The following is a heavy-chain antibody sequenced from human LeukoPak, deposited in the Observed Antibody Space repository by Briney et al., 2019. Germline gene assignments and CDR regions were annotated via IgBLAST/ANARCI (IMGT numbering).Heavy chain of an antibody. D-gene: IGHD6-19*01. CDR2: IRSDGSDK. Sequence: GGSLRLSCAASGFTFSSYGMNWVRQAPGKGLDWVTSIRSDGSDKKYADSVKGQFTISRDNSKSTLNLQMNSLRPEDTAVYYCAKSQVTGWYDFDYWGQGTLVIVSS. CDR3: AKSQVTGWYDFDY. J-gene: IGHJ4*02. CDR1: GFTFSSYG. V-gene: IGHV3-30*02.